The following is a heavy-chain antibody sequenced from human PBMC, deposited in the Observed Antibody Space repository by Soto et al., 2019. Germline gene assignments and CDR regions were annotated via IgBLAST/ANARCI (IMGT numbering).Heavy chain of an antibody. CDR1: GGSINTGGYY. Sequence: QVQLQESGPGLVKPSQTLSLTCTVSGGSINTGGYYWTWIRQHPGKGLEWIGYIYYSGSTYYNPSLKSRVTIPVDTSKNQFSLKLTSVTAADTAVYYCVTITMVRGVIIPGYWGQGTLVTVSS. V-gene: IGHV4-31*03. D-gene: IGHD3-10*01. CDR2: IYYSGST. CDR3: VTITMVRGVIIPGY. J-gene: IGHJ4*02.